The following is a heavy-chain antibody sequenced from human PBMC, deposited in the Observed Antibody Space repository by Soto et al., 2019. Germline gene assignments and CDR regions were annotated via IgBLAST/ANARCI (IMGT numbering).Heavy chain of an antibody. CDR1: GGSISSSSYY. V-gene: IGHV4-39*01. J-gene: IGHJ4*02. CDR2: IYYSGST. D-gene: IGHD3-22*01. Sequence: SETLSLTCTVSGGSISSSSYYWGWIRQPPGKGLEWIGSIYYSGSTYYNPSLKSRVTISVDTSKNQFSLKLSSVTAADTAVYYCARPAYCYDSSGYYSYYFDYWGQGTLVTVSS. CDR3: ARPAYCYDSSGYYSYYFDY.